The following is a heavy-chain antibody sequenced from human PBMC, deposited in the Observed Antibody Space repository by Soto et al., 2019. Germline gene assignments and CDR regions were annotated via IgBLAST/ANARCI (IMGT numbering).Heavy chain of an antibody. V-gene: IGHV1-69*12. J-gene: IGHJ6*02. Sequence: QVQLVQSGAEVKKPESSVRVSCKASGGTFNSYAITWVRQAPGQGLEWMGGTIPMFGTTHYAEEFQGRGTISADESRNTAYLELSRLRSEEIAVYYCTRCGIRYHSIGYYLGIDGMDVWGQGTTVIVSS. CDR1: GGTFNSYA. CDR2: TIPMFGTT. D-gene: IGHD3-22*01. CDR3: TRCGIRYHSIGYYLGIDGMDV.